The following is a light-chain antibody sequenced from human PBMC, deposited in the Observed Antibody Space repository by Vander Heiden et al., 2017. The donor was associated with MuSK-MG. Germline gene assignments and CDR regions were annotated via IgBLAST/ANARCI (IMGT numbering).Light chain of an antibody. CDR3: QQRSNWPPEVT. CDR1: QSVSSY. CDR2: DAS. Sequence: EIVWPQSPATLSLSPGERATLSCRASQSVSSYLAWYQQKPGQAPRLLIYDASNRATGIPARFSGSGSGTDFTLTISSLEPEDFAVYYCQQRSNWPPEVTFGGGTKVEIK. J-gene: IGKJ4*01. V-gene: IGKV3-11*01.